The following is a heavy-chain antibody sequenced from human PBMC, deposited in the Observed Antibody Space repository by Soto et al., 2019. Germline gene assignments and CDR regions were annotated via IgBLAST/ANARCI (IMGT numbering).Heavy chain of an antibody. CDR3: ARVRGSGSYAAYYFDS. D-gene: IGHD3-10*01. Sequence: TSETLSLTCTVSGGSISNGGYYWNWVRQHPGKGLEWIGYIHYSGSTWYNPSLESRVTISVDTSKDQFSLKLRSVTAADTAVYYCARVRGSGSYAAYYFDSWGQGTLVTVYS. V-gene: IGHV4-31*03. CDR2: IHYSGST. J-gene: IGHJ4*01. CDR1: GGSISNGGYY.